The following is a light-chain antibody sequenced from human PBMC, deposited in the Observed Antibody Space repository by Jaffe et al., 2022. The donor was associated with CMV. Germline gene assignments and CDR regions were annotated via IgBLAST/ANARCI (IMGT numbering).Light chain of an antibody. CDR1: ALPKQY. CDR3: QSSDNSGVYNVL. CDR2: KDT. Sequence: SYELTQPPSVSESPGQTAKITCSGDALPKQYVYWYQKRLGQAPVLVIYKDTERPSGIPERFSGSSSGTMATLTISGVQAEDEADYYCQSSDNSGVYNVLFGGGTKLTVL. V-gene: IGLV3-25*03. J-gene: IGLJ2*01.